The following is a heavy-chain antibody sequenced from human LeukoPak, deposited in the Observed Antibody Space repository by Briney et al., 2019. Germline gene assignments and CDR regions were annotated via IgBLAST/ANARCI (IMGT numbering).Heavy chain of an antibody. CDR1: GFTFSSYA. D-gene: IGHD3-22*01. CDR2: ISGSGGST. V-gene: IGHV3-23*01. J-gene: IGHJ1*01. Sequence: GGSLRLSCAASGFTFSSYAMSWVRQAPGKGLEWVSAISGSGGSTYYADSVKGRFTIPRDNSKNTLYLQMNSLRAEDTAVYYCAKVRTDYYDSSGHAEYFQHWGQGTLVTVSS. CDR3: AKVRTDYYDSSGHAEYFQH.